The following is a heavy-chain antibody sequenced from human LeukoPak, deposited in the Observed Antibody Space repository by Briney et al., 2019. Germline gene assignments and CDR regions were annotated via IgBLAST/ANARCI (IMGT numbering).Heavy chain of an antibody. CDR2: IDHIGNT. CDR3: AKVGQWLD. Sequence: PSETLSLTCAVSSGSLSDYSCACVRQPPGKGLEWIADIDHIGNTKYNPSLKSRVTLSVDTSKRQFSLKMNSVTAADSAIYYCAKVGQWLDWGRGTLVTVSS. D-gene: IGHD6-19*01. V-gene: IGHV4-34*01. J-gene: IGHJ4*02. CDR1: SGSLSDYS.